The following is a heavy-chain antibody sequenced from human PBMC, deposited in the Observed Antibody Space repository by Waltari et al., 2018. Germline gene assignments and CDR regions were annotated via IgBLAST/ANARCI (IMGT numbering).Heavy chain of an antibody. V-gene: IGHV3-23*04. CDR1: GFTFSSDT. J-gene: IGHJ5*02. CDR2: ISGDGVA. CDR3: ANLLS. D-gene: IGHD3-3*01. Sequence: VQLVESGGDLVQPGGSLRLSWAASGFTFSSDTIYWVRHAPGKGLEWVSAISGDGVAYYADSVKGRFTISRDISRNTVFLQMNTLRVEDTAVYYCANLLSWGQGTTVAVSS.